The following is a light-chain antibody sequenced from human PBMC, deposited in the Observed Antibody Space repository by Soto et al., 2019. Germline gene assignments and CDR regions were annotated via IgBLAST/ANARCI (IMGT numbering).Light chain of an antibody. Sequence: QSVLTQPASVSGSPGQTITISCTGTSSDVGGWDYVSWYQHHPGKAPKVMVYEVTNRPSGVSDRFSGSKSGNTASLTISGLQVEDEADYYCASFSSSNTWVFGGGTKLTVL. CDR1: SSDVGGWDY. CDR3: ASFSSSNTWV. V-gene: IGLV2-14*01. CDR2: EVT. J-gene: IGLJ3*02.